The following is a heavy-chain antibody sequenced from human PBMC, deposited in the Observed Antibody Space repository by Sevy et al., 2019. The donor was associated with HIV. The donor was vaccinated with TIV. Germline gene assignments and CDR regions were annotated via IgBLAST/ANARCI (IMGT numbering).Heavy chain of an antibody. CDR3: ARAGYYSGFYDILTGLDY. CDR1: GYTFTSYG. Sequence: ASVKVSCKASGYTFTSYGISWARQAPGQGLEWMGWISVYNGNTNYAQKLQARVTMTTDTSTSTAYMERRSLSSDDTAVYYCARAGYYSGFYDILTGLDYWGQGTLVTVSS. D-gene: IGHD3-9*01. CDR2: ISVYNGNT. J-gene: IGHJ4*02. V-gene: IGHV1-18*01.